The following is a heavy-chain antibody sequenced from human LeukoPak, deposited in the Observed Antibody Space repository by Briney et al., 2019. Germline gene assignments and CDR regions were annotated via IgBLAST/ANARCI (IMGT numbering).Heavy chain of an antibody. D-gene: IGHD3-10*01. V-gene: IGHV4-61*01. CDR1: SGSVSSGSYY. Sequence: SETLSLTCTVSSGSVSSGSYYWSWIRQPPGKGLEWIGYISYRGSTNYNPSLKSRVTISVDTSKNQFSLKLSSVTAADTAVYYCARGYYGSGSYAYNWFDPWGQGTLVTVSS. CDR2: ISYRGST. CDR3: ARGYYGSGSYAYNWFDP. J-gene: IGHJ5*02.